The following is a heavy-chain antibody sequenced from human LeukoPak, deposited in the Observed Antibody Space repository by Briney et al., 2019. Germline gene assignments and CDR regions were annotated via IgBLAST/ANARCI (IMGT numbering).Heavy chain of an antibody. CDR2: IRSKAYGGTT. V-gene: IGHV3-49*03. J-gene: IGHJ4*02. Sequence: PGGSLRLSCTASGFTFGDYAMSWFRQAPGKGLEWVGFIRSKAYGGTTEYAASVKGRFTISRDDSKSIAYLQMNSLKTEDTAVYYCTTKVVISYFDYWGQGTLVTVSS. CDR3: TTKVVISYFDY. CDR1: GFTFGDYA. D-gene: IGHD3-22*01.